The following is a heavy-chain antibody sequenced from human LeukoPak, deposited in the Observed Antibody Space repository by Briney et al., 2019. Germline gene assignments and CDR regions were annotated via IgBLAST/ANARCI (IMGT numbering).Heavy chain of an antibody. V-gene: IGHV4-59*08. J-gene: IGHJ3*02. D-gene: IGHD6-19*01. CDR1: AGSISSYY. CDR3: ARPYSSGWKGAFDI. CDR2: IYYSGST. Sequence: SETLSLTCTVSAGSISSYYCSWIRQPPGKGLEWIAYIYYSGSTNYNPSLKSRVTISLDASKNQFSLKLSSVTAADTAVYYCARPYSSGWKGAFDIWGQGTMITVSS.